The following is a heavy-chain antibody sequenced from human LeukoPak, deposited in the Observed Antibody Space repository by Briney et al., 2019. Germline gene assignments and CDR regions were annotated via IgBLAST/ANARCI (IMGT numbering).Heavy chain of an antibody. CDR3: ARAQYGH. V-gene: IGHV4-34*01. CDR1: GGSFSGYY. Sequence: SETLSLTCAVYGGSFSGYYWSWIRQLPGKGLEWIGEINHSGSTNYNPSLKSRVTISVDTSKNQFSLKLSSVTAADTAVYYCARAQYGHWGQGTLVTVSS. CDR2: INHSGST. D-gene: IGHD2/OR15-2a*01. J-gene: IGHJ4*02.